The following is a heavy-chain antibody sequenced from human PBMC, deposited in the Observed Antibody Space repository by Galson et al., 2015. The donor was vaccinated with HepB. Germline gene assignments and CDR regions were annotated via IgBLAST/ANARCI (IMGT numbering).Heavy chain of an antibody. CDR1: GFTFSSYG. J-gene: IGHJ4*02. V-gene: IGHV3-30*18. Sequence: SLRLSCAASGFTFSSYGMHWVRQAPGKGLEWVAVISYDGSNKYYADSVKGRFTISRDNSKNTLYLQMNSLRAEDTAVYYCAKSKFGPAAGIFDYWGQGTLVTVSS. CDR2: ISYDGSNK. D-gene: IGHD6-13*01. CDR3: AKSKFGPAAGIFDY.